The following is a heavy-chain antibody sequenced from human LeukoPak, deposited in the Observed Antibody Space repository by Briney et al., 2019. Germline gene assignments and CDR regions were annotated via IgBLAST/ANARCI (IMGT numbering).Heavy chain of an antibody. V-gene: IGHV3-15*01. J-gene: IGHJ4*02. CDR3: ATIRDSSSWAFDY. D-gene: IGHD6-13*01. CDR2: IKRKAGGGTP. Sequence: GRSLRPSCAPSGLSFIDAWMSWVRHPPGKGMEWVGRIKRKAGGGTPDYAAPVKGRFTISRDDSQNTLYVQMDSLTTDDTAVYYCATIRDSSSWAFDYWGQGTLVTVSS. CDR1: GLSFIDAW.